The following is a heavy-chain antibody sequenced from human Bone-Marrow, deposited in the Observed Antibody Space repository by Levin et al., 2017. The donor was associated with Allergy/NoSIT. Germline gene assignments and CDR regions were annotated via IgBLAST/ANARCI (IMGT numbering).Heavy chain of an antibody. Sequence: SQTLSLTCTVSGGSISSYYWSWIRQPPGKGLEWIGYIYYSGSTNYNPSLKSRVTISVDTSKNQFSLKLSSVTAADTAVYYCARAHGSFLAVAGIYYFDYWGQGTLVTVSS. J-gene: IGHJ4*02. CDR3: ARAHGSFLAVAGIYYFDY. CDR2: IYYSGST. D-gene: IGHD6-19*01. V-gene: IGHV4-59*01. CDR1: GGSISSYY.